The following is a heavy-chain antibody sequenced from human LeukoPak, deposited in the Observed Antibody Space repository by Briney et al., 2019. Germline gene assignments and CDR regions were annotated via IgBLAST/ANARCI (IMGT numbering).Heavy chain of an antibody. D-gene: IGHD3-22*01. V-gene: IGHV4-39*01. J-gene: IGHJ4*02. CDR2: IYYSGST. Sequence: PSETLSLTCTVSGGSISSSSYYRGWIRQPPGKGLEWIGSIYYSGSTYYNPSLKSRVTISVDTSKNQFSLKLSSVTAADTAVYYCARQLHYYDSSGYYRDWGQGTLVTVSS. CDR1: GGSISSSSYY. CDR3: ARQLHYYDSSGYYRD.